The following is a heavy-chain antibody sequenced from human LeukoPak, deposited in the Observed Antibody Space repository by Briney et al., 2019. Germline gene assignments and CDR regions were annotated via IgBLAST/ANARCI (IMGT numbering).Heavy chain of an antibody. CDR1: GFTFSSYA. CDR2: ISGSGGST. V-gene: IGHV3-23*01. D-gene: IGHD3-10*01. Sequence: HAGGSLILSCAASGFTFSSYAMSWVRQAPGKGLEWVSAISGSGGSTYYADSVRGKFTISRGNSKNTLYLQMNSLRAEDTAVYYCASILRLSSGYYFDYWGQGTLVTVSS. J-gene: IGHJ4*02. CDR3: ASILRLSSGYYFDY.